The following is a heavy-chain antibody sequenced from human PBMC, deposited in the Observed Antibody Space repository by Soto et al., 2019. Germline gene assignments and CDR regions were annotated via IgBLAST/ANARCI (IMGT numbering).Heavy chain of an antibody. Sequence: PGGSLRLSCAASGFTFSSYWMSWVRQAPGKGLEWVANIKQDGSEKYYVDSVKGRFTISRDNAKNSLYLQMNSLRAGDTAVYYCARDRGYSSSRFDYWGQGTLVTVSS. D-gene: IGHD6-13*01. CDR3: ARDRGYSSSRFDY. J-gene: IGHJ4*02. CDR2: IKQDGSEK. V-gene: IGHV3-7*04. CDR1: GFTFSSYW.